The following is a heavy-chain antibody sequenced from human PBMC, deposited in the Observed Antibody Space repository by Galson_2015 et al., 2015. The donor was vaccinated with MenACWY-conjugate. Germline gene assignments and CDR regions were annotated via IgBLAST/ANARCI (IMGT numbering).Heavy chain of an antibody. CDR3: ARDCASSTSCYHYGMDV. Sequence: ATLSLTCTVSGGSISTYYWSWIRQPPGKGLEWIGYIYYSGSTNYNPSLKSRVTISLDTSKSQFSLKLSSVTAADTAVYYCARDCASSTSCYHYGMDVWGQGTTVTVSS. V-gene: IGHV4-59*01. D-gene: IGHD2-2*01. CDR1: GGSISTYY. J-gene: IGHJ6*02. CDR2: IYYSGST.